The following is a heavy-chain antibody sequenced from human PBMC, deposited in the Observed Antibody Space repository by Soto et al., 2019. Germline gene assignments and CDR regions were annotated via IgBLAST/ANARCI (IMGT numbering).Heavy chain of an antibody. V-gene: IGHV3-23*01. CDR1: GFTFSNYA. D-gene: IGHD3-10*01. CDR3: VLWPPYYFDY. Sequence: GSLRLSCAASGFTFSNYAMTWVRQAPGKGLEWVSFISGSGGITYYADSVKGRFTISRDNSKNTLYLQMHSLRAEDTAVYYCVLWPPYYFDYWGQGTLVTVSS. J-gene: IGHJ4*02. CDR2: ISGSGGIT.